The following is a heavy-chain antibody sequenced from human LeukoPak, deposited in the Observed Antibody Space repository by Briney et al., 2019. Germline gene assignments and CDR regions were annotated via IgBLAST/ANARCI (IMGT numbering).Heavy chain of an antibody. Sequence: PGGSLRLSCAASGFTFSSYGMRWVRQAPGKGLEWVAFIRYDGSNKYYADSVKGRFTISRDNSKNTLYLQMNSLRAEDTAVYYCAKNGAHYYYYYMDVWGKGTTVTISS. D-gene: IGHD4-17*01. J-gene: IGHJ6*03. CDR2: IRYDGSNK. CDR1: GFTFSSYG. V-gene: IGHV3-30*02. CDR3: AKNGAHYYYYYMDV.